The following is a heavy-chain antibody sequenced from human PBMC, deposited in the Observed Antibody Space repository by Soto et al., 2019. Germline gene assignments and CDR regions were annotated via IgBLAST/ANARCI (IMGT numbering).Heavy chain of an antibody. CDR1: GYTFTSYA. CDR3: ARSIVVATAADY. CDR2: INAGNGNT. V-gene: IGHV1-3*01. Sequence: ASVKVSCXASGYTFTSYAMHWVRQAPGQRLEWMGWINAGNGNTKYSQKFQGRVTITRDTSASTAYMELSSLRSEDTAVYYCARSIVVATAADYWGQGTLVTVS. J-gene: IGHJ4*02. D-gene: IGHD2-21*02.